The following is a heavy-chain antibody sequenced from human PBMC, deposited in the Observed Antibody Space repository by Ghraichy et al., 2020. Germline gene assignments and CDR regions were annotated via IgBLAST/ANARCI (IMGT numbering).Heavy chain of an antibody. CDR3: ARCRRDYSNYYYGMDV. Sequence: SETLSLTCAVSGGSISSSNWWSWVRQPPGKGLEWIGEIYHSGSTNYNPSLKSRVTISVDKSKNQFSLKLSSVTAADTAVYYCARCRRDYSNYYYGMDVWGQGTTVSVS. J-gene: IGHJ6*02. CDR1: GGSISSSNW. V-gene: IGHV4-4*02. CDR2: IYHSGST. D-gene: IGHD4-11*01.